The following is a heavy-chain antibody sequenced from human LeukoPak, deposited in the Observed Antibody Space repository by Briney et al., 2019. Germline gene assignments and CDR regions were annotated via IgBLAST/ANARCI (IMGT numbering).Heavy chain of an antibody. CDR1: GYTFTGFY. CDR3: ERCGSRTDLCDYYCMDV. V-gene: IGHV1-2*02. CDR2: INPNIGGT. D-gene: IGHD3-10*01. Sequence: ASVKVSCKASGYTFTGFYIHWVRQAPGQGPEWMGWINPNIGGTNYAQKFRGRVSLTRDTSTSTAYMELNSLRSDDTAVYYCERCGSRTDLCDYYCMDVWGKGTTVTVSS. J-gene: IGHJ6*03.